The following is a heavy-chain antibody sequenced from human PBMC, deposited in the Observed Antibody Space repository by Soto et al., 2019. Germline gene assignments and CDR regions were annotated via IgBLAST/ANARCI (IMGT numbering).Heavy chain of an antibody. CDR2: ISSSSSTI. V-gene: IGHV3-48*01. J-gene: IGHJ4*02. CDR3: ARGPAIRWFIY. CDR1: GFTFGSYS. D-gene: IGHD2-8*02. Sequence: GGSLRLSCAASGFTFGSYSMNWVRQAPGKGLEWVSYISSSSSTIYYADSVKGRFTISRDNAKNSLYLQMNSLRAEDTAVYYCARGPAIRWFIYWGQGTLVTVSS.